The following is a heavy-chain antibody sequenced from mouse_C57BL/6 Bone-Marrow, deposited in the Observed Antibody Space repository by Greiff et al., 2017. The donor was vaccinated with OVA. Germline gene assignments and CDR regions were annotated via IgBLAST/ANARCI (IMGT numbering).Heavy chain of an antibody. D-gene: IGHD4-1*01. CDR1: GFTFSSYG. Sequence: EVKLVESGGDLVKPGGSLKLSCAASGFTFSSYGMSWVRQTPDKRLEWVATISSGGSYTYYPDSVKGRFTISRDNAKNTLYLQMSSLKSEDTAMYYCARPGAGRHYYALDYGCQGTAVTVSS. CDR3: ARPGAGRHYYALDY. V-gene: IGHV5-6*01. J-gene: IGHJ4*01. CDR2: ISSGGSYT.